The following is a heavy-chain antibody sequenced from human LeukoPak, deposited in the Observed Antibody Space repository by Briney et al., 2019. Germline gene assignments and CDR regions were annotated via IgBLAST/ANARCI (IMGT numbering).Heavy chain of an antibody. CDR1: GFTFSSYT. CDR2: ITRSSFYI. CDR3: ARALYDSSGYYSHFDY. J-gene: IGHJ4*02. D-gene: IGHD3-22*01. Sequence: GGSLRLSCAASGFTFSSYTMIWVRQAPGKGLEWVSSITRSSFYIFHADSEKGRFTISRDNAKNSLYLQMNSLRAEDTAVYYCARALYDSSGYYSHFDYWGQGTLVTVSS. V-gene: IGHV3-21*01.